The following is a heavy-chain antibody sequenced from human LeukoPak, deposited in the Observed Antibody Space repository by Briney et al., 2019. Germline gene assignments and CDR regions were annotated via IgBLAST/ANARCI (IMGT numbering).Heavy chain of an antibody. J-gene: IGHJ4*02. CDR1: GFTFSYYN. V-gene: IGHV3-48*02. CDR2: ISSSSTTI. CDR3: ARVSTTAPRY. D-gene: IGHD4-11*01. Sequence: PGGSLRLSCAASGFTFSYYNMNWVRLAPGKGLEWVSYISSSSTTIYYADSVKGRFIISRDNVKNSLYLQMNSLRDEDTALYYCARVSTTAPRYWGQGTLVTVSS.